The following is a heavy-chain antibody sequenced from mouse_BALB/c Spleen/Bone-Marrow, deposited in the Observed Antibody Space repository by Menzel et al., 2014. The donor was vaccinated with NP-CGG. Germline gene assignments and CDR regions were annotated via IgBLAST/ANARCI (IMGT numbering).Heavy chain of an antibody. CDR3: ARSGVGPYYALDY. Sequence: VQLQQSAAELARPGASVKMSCKASGYSFTSNTMHWIKQRPGQGLEWIGYIYVSRGYNDYNQKFKVKTTLTADKPSSTTYMQLSSLTSEDSAVYYCARSGVGPYYALDYWGQGTSVTVSS. CDR2: IYVSRGYN. D-gene: IGHD1-1*02. V-gene: IGHV1-4*02. CDR1: GYSFTSNT. J-gene: IGHJ4*01.